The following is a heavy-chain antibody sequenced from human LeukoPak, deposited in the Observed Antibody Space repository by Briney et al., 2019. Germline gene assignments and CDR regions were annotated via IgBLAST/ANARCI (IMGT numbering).Heavy chain of an antibody. J-gene: IGHJ4*02. CDR3: ASSGATAIDY. D-gene: IGHD2-21*02. Sequence: NPGGSLRLSCAASGFTFSSYSMNWVRQAPGKGLEWVSSISSSSSYIYYADSVKGRFTISRDNAKNSLYLQMNSLRAEDTAVYYCASSGATAIDYWGQGTLVTVSS. V-gene: IGHV3-21*01. CDR2: ISSSSSYI. CDR1: GFTFSSYS.